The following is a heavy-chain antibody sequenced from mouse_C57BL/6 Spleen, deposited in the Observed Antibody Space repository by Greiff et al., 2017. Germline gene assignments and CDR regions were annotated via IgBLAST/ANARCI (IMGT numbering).Heavy chain of an antibody. CDR2: INPSGGCT. Sequence: VQLQQSGAELARPGASVKMSCKSSGYTFTSYTMPWVKQSPGQGLELIGYINPSGGCTKYTQKFKDKATLTADKSSSTAYMQLSSLTSEDSAVXYCARSPYYGNKDCAMDYWGKGTSVTVSS. V-gene: IGHV1-4*01. J-gene: IGHJ4*01. CDR3: ARSPYYGNKDCAMDY. CDR1: GYTFTSYT. D-gene: IGHD2-10*01.